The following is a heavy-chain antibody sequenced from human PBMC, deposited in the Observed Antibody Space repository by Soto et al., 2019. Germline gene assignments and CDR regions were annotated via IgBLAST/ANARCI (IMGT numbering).Heavy chain of an antibody. J-gene: IGHJ6*02. CDR3: ARDSLMGYDPYYYYYGMDV. D-gene: IGHD5-12*01. CDR2: IYYSGST. V-gene: IGHV4-61*01. CDR1: GGSVSSGSYY. Sequence: TSETLSLTCTVSGGSVSSGSYYWSWIRQPPGKGLEWIGYIYYSGSTNYNPSLKSRVTISVDTSKNQFSLKLSSVTAADTAVYYCARDSLMGYDPYYYYYGMDVWGQGTTVTVSS.